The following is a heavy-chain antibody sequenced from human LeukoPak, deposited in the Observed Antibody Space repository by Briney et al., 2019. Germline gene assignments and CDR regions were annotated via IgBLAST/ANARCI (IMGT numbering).Heavy chain of an antibody. J-gene: IGHJ4*02. CDR3: ARVRITMIVPEYFDF. Sequence: NPSETLSLTCTVSGGSINSNNYYWGWIRQPPGKGLEWIGSIYFTGKIYYNASLKGRVTVSLDTSKNHFSLKLNSVTAADTAVYYCARVRITMIVPEYFDFWGQGTLVTVSP. D-gene: IGHD3-22*01. CDR1: GGSINSNNYY. CDR2: IYFTGKI. V-gene: IGHV4-39*07.